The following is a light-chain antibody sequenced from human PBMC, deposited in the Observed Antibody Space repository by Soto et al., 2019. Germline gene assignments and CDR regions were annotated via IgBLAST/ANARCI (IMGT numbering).Light chain of an antibody. CDR3: QQSYSTPRP. CDR2: DAA. V-gene: IGKV1-39*01. CDR1: QSISSW. J-gene: IGKJ3*01. Sequence: DIQITQSPSSLSASVGDRVTITCRASQSISSWLDWYQQKPGKAPKLLIYDAAILHSGVPSRFSGSGFGTDFTLTISSLQPEDFATYYCQQSYSTPRPFGPGTKVDIK.